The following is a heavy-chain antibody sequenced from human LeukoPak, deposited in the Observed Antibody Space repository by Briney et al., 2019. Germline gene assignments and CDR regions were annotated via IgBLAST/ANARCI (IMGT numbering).Heavy chain of an antibody. CDR1: GGSISSYY. CDR2: IYYSGST. V-gene: IGHV4-59*08. D-gene: IGHD5-18*01. J-gene: IGHJ4*02. Sequence: SETLSLTCTVSGGSISSYYWSWIRQPPGKGLEWIGYIYYSGSTNYNPSLKSRATISVDTSKNQFSLKLSSVTAADTAVYYCARRAPYSYEWSTLDYWGQGTLVTVSS. CDR3: ARRAPYSYEWSTLDY.